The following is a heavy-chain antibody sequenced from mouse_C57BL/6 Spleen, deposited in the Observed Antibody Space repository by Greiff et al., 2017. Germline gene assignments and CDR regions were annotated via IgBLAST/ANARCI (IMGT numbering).Heavy chain of an antibody. D-gene: IGHD1-1*01. J-gene: IGHJ1*03. CDR3: TGSHYYGSSNWYFDV. CDR1: GYTFTDYE. CDR2: IDPETGGT. V-gene: IGHV1-15*01. Sequence: VQLQQSGAELVRPGASVTLSCKASGYTFTDYEMHWVKQTPVHGLEWIGAIDPETGGTAYNQKFKGKAILTADKSSSTAYMELRSLTSEDSAVYYCTGSHYYGSSNWYFDVWGTGTTVTVSS.